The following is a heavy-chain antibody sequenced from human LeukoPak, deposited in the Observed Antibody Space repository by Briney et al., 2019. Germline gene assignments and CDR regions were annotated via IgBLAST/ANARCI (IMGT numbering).Heavy chain of an antibody. CDR3: AREGPRGNSQFDY. CDR1: GFTFSSYG. J-gene: IGHJ4*02. Sequence: GGSLRLSGAASGFTFSSYGVHWVRQAPGKGLEWVALIWYDGSNKYYADSVKGRLTISRDNSKNTLYLQMNSLRAEDTAVYYCAREGPRGNSQFDYWGQGTLVTVSS. D-gene: IGHD2/OR15-2a*01. V-gene: IGHV3-33*01. CDR2: IWYDGSNK.